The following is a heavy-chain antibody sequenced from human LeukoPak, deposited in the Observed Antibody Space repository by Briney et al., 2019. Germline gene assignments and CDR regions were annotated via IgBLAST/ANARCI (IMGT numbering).Heavy chain of an antibody. J-gene: IGHJ3*02. CDR2: IYHSGST. Sequence: PSETLSLTCAVSGGSISSGGYSWSWIRQPPGKGLEWIGYIYHSGSTYYNPSLKSRVTISVDRSKNQFSLKLSSVTAADTAVYYCARGLRSGWLGAAFDIWGQGTMVTVSS. V-gene: IGHV4-30-2*01. CDR3: ARGLRSGWLGAAFDI. CDR1: GGSISSGGYS. D-gene: IGHD6-19*01.